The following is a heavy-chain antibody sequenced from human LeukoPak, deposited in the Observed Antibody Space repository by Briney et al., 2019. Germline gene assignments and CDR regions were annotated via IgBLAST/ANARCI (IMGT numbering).Heavy chain of an antibody. CDR3: ARQVAGPDY. D-gene: IGHD6-19*01. V-gene: IGHV3-53*01. J-gene: IGHJ4*02. CDR2: IYSGGST. Sequence: GGSLRLSCAASGLTVSKNYMSWVRQAPGKGLESVSVIYSGGSTYYADSVRGRFIISRDNSKNTLYLQMNSLRVEDTAVYYCARQVAGPDYWGQGTLVTVSS. CDR1: GLTVSKNY.